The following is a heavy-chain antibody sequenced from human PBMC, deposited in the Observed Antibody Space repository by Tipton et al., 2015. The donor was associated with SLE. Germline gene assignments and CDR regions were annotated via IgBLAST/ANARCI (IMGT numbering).Heavy chain of an antibody. CDR1: GGSVSRGYYY. V-gene: IGHV4-31*03. Sequence: TLSLTCSVSGGSVSRGYYYWTWIRQHPGRGLEWIGYMYNGGKSHYNPSLKSRVTFSVDTSKNQFSLRLSSVTTADTAVYYCVRAEIMVLVARRLFDYWGQGTLVTVSS. J-gene: IGHJ4*02. CDR3: VRAEIMVLVARRLFDY. CDR2: MYNGGKS. D-gene: IGHD2-15*01.